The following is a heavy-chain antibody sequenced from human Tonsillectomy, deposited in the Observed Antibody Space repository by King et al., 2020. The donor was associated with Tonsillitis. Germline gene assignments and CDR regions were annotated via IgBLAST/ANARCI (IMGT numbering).Heavy chain of an antibody. V-gene: IGHV4-59*01. CDR2: IYYSGST. Sequence: VQLQESGPGLVKPSETLSLTCTVSGGSISSYYWSWIRQPPGKGLEWIGYIYYSGSTNYNPSLKSRVTISVDTSKNQFSLKLSSVTAADTAVYYCASGDHYDSSGYLYAFDIWGQGTMVTVSS. D-gene: IGHD3-22*01. CDR1: GGSISSYY. CDR3: ASGDHYDSSGYLYAFDI. J-gene: IGHJ3*02.